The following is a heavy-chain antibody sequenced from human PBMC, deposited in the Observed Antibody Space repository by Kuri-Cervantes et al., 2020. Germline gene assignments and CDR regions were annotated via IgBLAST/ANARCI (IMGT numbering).Heavy chain of an antibody. CDR3: ARDDNWGFDY. J-gene: IGHJ4*02. V-gene: IGHV3-48*02. Sequence: GGSLRLSCAASGFTVSSNYMSWVRQAPGKGLEFVSYISRDSGATYYGDSVKGRFTISRDNAKNSLYLQMNSLSDEDTAVYYCARDDNWGFDYWGQGTPVTVSS. CDR2: ISRDSGAT. CDR1: GFTVSSNY. D-gene: IGHD1-1*01.